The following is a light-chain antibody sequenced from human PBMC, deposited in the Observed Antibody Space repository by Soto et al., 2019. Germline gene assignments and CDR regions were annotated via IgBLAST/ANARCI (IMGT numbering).Light chain of an antibody. V-gene: IGKV1-5*03. CDR2: EAS. CDR1: QSIRNW. Sequence: DIQMTQSPSTLSASVGDRVTITCRASQSIRNWLAWYQQKPGKAPNLLIYEASSLESGVPSRFSGSGAGTELTLTISIRQPHDFATYYCQHYNRYSGDSFGQGTKLEIK. J-gene: IGKJ2*03. CDR3: QHYNRYSGDS.